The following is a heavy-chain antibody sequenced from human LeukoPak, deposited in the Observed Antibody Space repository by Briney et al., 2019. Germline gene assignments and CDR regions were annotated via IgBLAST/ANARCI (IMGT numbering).Heavy chain of an antibody. CDR3: ARADLRFGVVF. CDR1: GYTFTSYD. Sequence: ASVKVSCKASGYTFTSYDINWVRQATGQGLEWMGWMNPNSGNTGYAQKFQGRVTMTRDTSTSTVYMELSSLRSEDTAVYYCARADLRFGVVFWGQGTLVTVSS. D-gene: IGHD3-3*01. J-gene: IGHJ4*02. V-gene: IGHV1-8*01. CDR2: MNPNSGNT.